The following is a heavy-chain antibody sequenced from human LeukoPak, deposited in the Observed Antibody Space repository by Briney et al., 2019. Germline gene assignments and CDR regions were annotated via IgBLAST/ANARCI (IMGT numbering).Heavy chain of an antibody. Sequence: SETLSLTCAVYGGSFSGHYWSWIRQPPGKGLEWIGEINYSGSTNYNPSLKSRVTISVDTSKNQFSLKLSSVTAADTAVYYCARGWRYCSGGSCYSGYMDVWGKGTTVTVSS. D-gene: IGHD2-15*01. J-gene: IGHJ6*04. CDR3: ARGWRYCSGGSCYSGYMDV. V-gene: IGHV4-34*01. CDR2: INYSGST. CDR1: GGSFSGHY.